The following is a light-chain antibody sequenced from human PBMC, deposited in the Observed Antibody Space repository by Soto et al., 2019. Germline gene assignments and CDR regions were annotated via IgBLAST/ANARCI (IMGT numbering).Light chain of an antibody. CDR1: SSDIGSYNR. Sequence: QSVLTQPPSVSGSPGQSVTISCTGTSSDIGSYNRVSWYQQPPGTAPKLMMYEVSNRPSGVPDRFSGSKSGNTASLTISGLQAEDEADYYCSLYTTGSTFVFGTGTKVTAL. CDR3: SLYTTGSTFV. J-gene: IGLJ1*01. V-gene: IGLV2-18*01. CDR2: EVS.